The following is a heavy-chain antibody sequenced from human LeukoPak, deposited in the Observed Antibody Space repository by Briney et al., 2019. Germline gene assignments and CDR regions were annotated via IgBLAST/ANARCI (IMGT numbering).Heavy chain of an antibody. CDR3: ARDWGTA. CDR1: GFTVSNSY. CDR2: IYSGGST. D-gene: IGHD3-16*01. J-gene: IGHJ4*02. V-gene: IGHV3-53*01. Sequence: PGGSLRLSCAVSGFTVSNSYMTWVRQAPGKGLEWVSVIYSGGSTSYADSVKGRFTISRDSSKNTMCLQMNSLRAEDTAVYYCARDWGTAWGQGTLVTVSS.